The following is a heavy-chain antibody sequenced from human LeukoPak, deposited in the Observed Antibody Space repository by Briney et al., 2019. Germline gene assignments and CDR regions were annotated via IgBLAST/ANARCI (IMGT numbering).Heavy chain of an antibody. CDR1: GGSISSYY. J-gene: IGHJ6*04. CDR3: ACLTTAEAFDI. CDR2: IYDSGST. D-gene: IGHD3-22*01. V-gene: IGHV4-59*01. Sequence: SETLSLTCAVSGGSISSYYWSWIRQPPGKGLEWIGYIYDSGSTNYNPSLKSRVTISVDTSKNQFSLKLSSVTAADTAVYFCACLTTAEAFDIWGKGTTVTISS.